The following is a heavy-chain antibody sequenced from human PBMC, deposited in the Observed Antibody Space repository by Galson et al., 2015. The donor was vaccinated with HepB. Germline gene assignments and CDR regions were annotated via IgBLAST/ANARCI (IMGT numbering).Heavy chain of an antibody. Sequence: QSGAEVKKPGESLRISCQGSGYRFTSYRINWVRQMPGKGLEWMGSIDPGDPYINYSPSFQGHVTISIDKSTSTAYLQWSSLKASDTAIYYCARRRCVLRFFGLADTPEYYMDVWGKGTTVTVSS. V-gene: IGHV5-10-1*01. D-gene: IGHD3-3*01. CDR3: ARRRCVLRFFGLADTPEYYMDV. J-gene: IGHJ6*03. CDR1: GYRFTSYR. CDR2: IDPGDPYI.